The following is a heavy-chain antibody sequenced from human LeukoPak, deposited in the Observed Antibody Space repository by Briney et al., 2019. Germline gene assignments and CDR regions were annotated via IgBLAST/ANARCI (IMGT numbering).Heavy chain of an antibody. Sequence: VASVKVSCKASGFTFTSSAMQWVRQARGQRLEWIGWIVVGSGNTNYAQKFQERVTITRDMSTSTAYMELSSLRSEDTAVYYCAALASYDILTGYYNGGSSFDYWGQGTLVTVSS. CDR3: AALASYDILTGYYNGGSSFDY. V-gene: IGHV1-58*02. D-gene: IGHD3-9*01. CDR1: GFTFTSSA. CDR2: IVVGSGNT. J-gene: IGHJ4*02.